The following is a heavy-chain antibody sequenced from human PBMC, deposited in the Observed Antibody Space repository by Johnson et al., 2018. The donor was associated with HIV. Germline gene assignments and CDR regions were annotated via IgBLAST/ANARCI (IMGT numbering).Heavy chain of an antibody. J-gene: IGHJ3*02. CDR1: GFTFSSYA. CDR2: IDWNGGRQ. Sequence: VQLVESGGGLVQPGGSLRLSCAASGFTFSSYAMSWVRQPPGKGLEWVSSIDWNGGRQGYVDSVKGRFTISRDNAKNSLYLQMNSLRAEDTAVYYCAREGDDLDAFDIWGHGTMVTVSS. CDR3: AREGDDLDAFDI. V-gene: IGHV3-20*04.